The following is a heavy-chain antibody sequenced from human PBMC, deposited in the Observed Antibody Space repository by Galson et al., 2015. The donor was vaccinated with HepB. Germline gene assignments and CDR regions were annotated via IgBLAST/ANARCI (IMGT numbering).Heavy chain of an antibody. V-gene: IGHV4-39*01. D-gene: IGHD1-26*01. J-gene: IGHJ6*02. CDR2: IYYSGST. CDR3: ARSGRNIGSYHCRLCGMDV. CDR1: GGSISSSTYY. Sequence: TLSLTCTVSGGSISSSTYYWGWIRQPPGKGLEWIGSIYYSGSTYYNPSLKSRVTISVETSKNQFSLKLSSVTAADTALYYCARSGRNIGSYHCRLCGMDVWGQGTTVTVSS.